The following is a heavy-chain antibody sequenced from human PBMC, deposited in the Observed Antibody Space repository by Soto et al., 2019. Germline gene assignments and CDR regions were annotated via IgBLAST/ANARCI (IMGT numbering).Heavy chain of an antibody. Sequence: SVKVSCEASGGTFSSYAISWVRQAPGQGLEWMGGIIPIFGTANYAQKFQGRVTITADESTSTAYMELSSLRSEDTAVYYCARGSDYYDSSGYYQDAFDIWGQGTMVTVS. CDR3: ARGSDYYDSSGYYQDAFDI. D-gene: IGHD3-22*01. CDR1: GGTFSSYA. V-gene: IGHV1-69*01. J-gene: IGHJ3*02. CDR2: IIPIFGTA.